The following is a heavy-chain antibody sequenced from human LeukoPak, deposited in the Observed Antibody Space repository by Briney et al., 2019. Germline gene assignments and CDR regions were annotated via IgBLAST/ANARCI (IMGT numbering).Heavy chain of an antibody. CDR2: IYPGDSDT. V-gene: IGHV5-51*01. CDR3: ARQAGPAMAPGSFDY. Sequence: GESLQISCKGSGYSFTSYWIGWVRQMPGKGLEWMGIIYPGDSDTRYSPSFQGQVTISADKSISTAYLQWSSLKASDTAMYYCARQAGPAMAPGSFDYWGQGTLVTVSS. CDR1: GYSFTSYW. J-gene: IGHJ4*02. D-gene: IGHD5-18*01.